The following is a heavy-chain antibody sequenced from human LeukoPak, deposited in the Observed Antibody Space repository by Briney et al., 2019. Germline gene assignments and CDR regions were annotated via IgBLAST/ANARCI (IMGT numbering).Heavy chain of an antibody. V-gene: IGHV3-23*01. Sequence: GSLRLSCVASGFTFSSYAMTWVRQAPGKGLEWVSAISGSGGSTYYADSVKGRFTISRDNSKNTLYLQMNSLRAEDTAIYYCAKGSYSSSWYSVYWGQGTLVTVSS. CDR3: AKGSYSSSWYSVY. CDR1: GFTFSSYA. J-gene: IGHJ4*02. CDR2: ISGSGGST. D-gene: IGHD6-13*01.